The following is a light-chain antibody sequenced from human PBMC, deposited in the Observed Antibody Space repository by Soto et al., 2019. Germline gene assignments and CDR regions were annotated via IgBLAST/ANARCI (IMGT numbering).Light chain of an antibody. J-gene: IGKJ5*01. V-gene: IGKV3-11*01. CDR2: DAS. Sequence: EIVLTQSPATLSLSPGERATLSCRASQSVSSYLAWYQQKPGQAPRLLIYDASNRATGIPARCSGSRSGTDFTLTISSLEPEDFAVYYCQQRSNWPPITVGPGTRLEIK. CDR3: QQRSNWPPIT. CDR1: QSVSSY.